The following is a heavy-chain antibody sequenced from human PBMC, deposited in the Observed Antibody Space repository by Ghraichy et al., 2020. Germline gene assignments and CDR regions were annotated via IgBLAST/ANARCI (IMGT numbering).Heavy chain of an antibody. CDR3: AREYPRYDSSGYSILRAYYYYGMDV. CDR1: GGTFSSYA. J-gene: IGHJ6*02. CDR2: IIPIFGTA. Sequence: SVKVSCKASGGTFSSYAISWVRQAPGQGLEWMGGIIPIFGTANYAQKFQGRVTITADESTSTAYMELSSLRSEDTAVYYCAREYPRYDSSGYSILRAYYYYGMDVWGQGTTVTVSS. V-gene: IGHV1-69*13. D-gene: IGHD3-22*01.